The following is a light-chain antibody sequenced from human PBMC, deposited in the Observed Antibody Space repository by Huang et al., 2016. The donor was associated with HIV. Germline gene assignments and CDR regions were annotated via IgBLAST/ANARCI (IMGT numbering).Light chain of an antibody. CDR2: GAS. CDR1: QDTYNY. Sequence: DIQMTQSPSAMSASVGDRVTITCRATQDTYNYVAWFQQKPGKATKRLIYGASSLQTRVPSRFSGSGSGTEFTLTINSLQPEDSATYYCLQHKNFHTPTFGQGTKVEVK. J-gene: IGKJ1*01. V-gene: IGKV1-17*03. CDR3: LQHKNFHTPT.